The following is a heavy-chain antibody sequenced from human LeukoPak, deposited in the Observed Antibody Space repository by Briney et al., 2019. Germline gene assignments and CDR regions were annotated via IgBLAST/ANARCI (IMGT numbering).Heavy chain of an antibody. CDR3: AREIFPDQAFDI. CDR2: IYYSGST. D-gene: IGHD3-3*01. CDR1: GGSISSYY. Sequence: PSETLSLTCTVSGGSISSYYWSWIRQPPGKGLEWIGYIYYSGSTNYNPSLKSRVTISVDKSKNQFSLKLSSVTAADTAAYYCAREIFPDQAFDIWGQGTMVTVSS. V-gene: IGHV4-59*12. J-gene: IGHJ3*02.